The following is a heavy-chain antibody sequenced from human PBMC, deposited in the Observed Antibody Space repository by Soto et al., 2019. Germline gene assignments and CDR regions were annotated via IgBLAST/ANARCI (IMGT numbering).Heavy chain of an antibody. Sequence: PSETLSLTCTVSGGSISSGDYYWSWIRQYPGKGLEWIGYIYYSGYTYSNPSLESRVSVSLDASKNQFSLKVSSVTAADAAVYYCARGGIQLWIFESWGQGTLVTVSS. D-gene: IGHD5-18*01. CDR1: GGSISSGDYY. J-gene: IGHJ4*02. CDR3: ARGGIQLWIFES. CDR2: IYYSGYT. V-gene: IGHV4-31*03.